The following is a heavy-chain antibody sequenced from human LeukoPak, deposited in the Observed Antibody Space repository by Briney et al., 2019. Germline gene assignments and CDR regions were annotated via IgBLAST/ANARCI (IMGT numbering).Heavy chain of an antibody. D-gene: IGHD1-26*01. Sequence: SVKVSCKASGGTFSSYAISWVRQAPGQGLEWMGGIIPIFGTANYAQKFQGRVTIATDESTSTAYMELSSLRSEDTAVYYCARGLWEWGAPGYWGQGTTVTVSS. V-gene: IGHV1-69*05. J-gene: IGHJ6*02. CDR2: IIPIFGTA. CDR3: ARGLWEWGAPGY. CDR1: GGTFSSYA.